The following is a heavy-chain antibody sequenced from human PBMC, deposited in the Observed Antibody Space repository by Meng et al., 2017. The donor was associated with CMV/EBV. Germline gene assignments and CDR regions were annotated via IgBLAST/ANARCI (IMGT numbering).Heavy chain of an antibody. V-gene: IGHV3-30*02. Sequence: GGSLRLSCAASGFTFSSYGMHWVRQAPGKGLEWVTVIRYDGSNKYYADSVKGRFSISRDNSKNTLYLQMNSLRAEDTAVYYCAKGQVSLSPGMDVWGQGTTVTVSS. J-gene: IGHJ6*02. CDR2: IRYDGSNK. CDR3: AKGQVSLSPGMDV. CDR1: GFTFSSYG.